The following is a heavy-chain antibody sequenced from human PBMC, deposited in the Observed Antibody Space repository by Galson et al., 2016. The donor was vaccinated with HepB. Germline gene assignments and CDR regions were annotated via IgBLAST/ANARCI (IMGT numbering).Heavy chain of an antibody. CDR1: GGSISSLGHY. D-gene: IGHD3-22*01. J-gene: IGHJ3*02. Sequence: TLSLTCTVSGGSISSLGHYWTWIRQNPEKGLQWIGYMYYSGNAHYNPSHKSRVIISIDTSKNQFSLKLSSVTAADTALYFCARSNYHDTSRAFDIWGQGTVITVSS. V-gene: IGHV4-31*03. CDR2: MYYSGNA. CDR3: ARSNYHDTSRAFDI.